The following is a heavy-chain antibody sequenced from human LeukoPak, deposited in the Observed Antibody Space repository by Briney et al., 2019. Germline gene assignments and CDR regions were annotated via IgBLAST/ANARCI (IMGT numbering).Heavy chain of an antibody. Sequence: ASVKVSCKASGYTFTNYGISWVRQAPGQGLEWMGWISGYNGNTNYAQKVQGRVTMTTDTSTSTAYMELRNLRSDDTAVYYCARVETMVRGGYDYYYYGMDVWGKGTTVTVSA. J-gene: IGHJ6*04. V-gene: IGHV1-18*04. D-gene: IGHD3-10*01. CDR1: GYTFTNYG. CDR3: ARVETMVRGGYDYYYYGMDV. CDR2: ISGYNGNT.